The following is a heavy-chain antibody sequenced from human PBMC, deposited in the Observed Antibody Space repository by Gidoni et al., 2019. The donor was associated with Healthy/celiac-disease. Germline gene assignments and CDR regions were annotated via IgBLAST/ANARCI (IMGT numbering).Heavy chain of an antibody. CDR3: ARPANWDPRGGYYFDY. J-gene: IGHJ4*02. CDR1: GYRFPSYW. V-gene: IGHV5-51*01. Sequence: VQLVQSGAEVKKPGESLKISCKGSGYRFPSYWIGWVRPMPGKGLEWMGITYPGDSDTRYSPSFQGQVTISADKSISTAYLQWSSLKASDTDMYYCARPANWDPRGGYYFDYWGQGTLVTVSS. D-gene: IGHD7-27*01. CDR2: TYPGDSDT.